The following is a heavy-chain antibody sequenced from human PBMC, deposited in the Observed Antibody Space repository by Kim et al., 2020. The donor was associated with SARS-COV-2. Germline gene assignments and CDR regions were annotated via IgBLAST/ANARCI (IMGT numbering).Heavy chain of an antibody. CDR2: IWYDGSNK. J-gene: IGHJ4*02. CDR3: ARGRVMAGYWDGGLVQY. D-gene: IGHD3-9*01. Sequence: GGSLRLSCAASGFTFSSYGMHWVRQAPGKGLEWVAVIWYDGSNKYYADSVKGRFTISRDNSKNTLYLQMNSLRAEDTAVYYCARGRVMAGYWDGGLVQYWGQGTLVTVSS. CDR1: GFTFSSYG. V-gene: IGHV3-33*01.